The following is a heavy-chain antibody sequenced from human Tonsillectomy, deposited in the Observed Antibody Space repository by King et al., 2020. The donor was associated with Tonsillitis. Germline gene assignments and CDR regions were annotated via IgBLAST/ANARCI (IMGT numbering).Heavy chain of an antibody. Sequence: QLVQSGGGLVKPGGSLRLSCAASGFTFSDYYMSWIRQAPGKGLEWISYISSSRSYTNYADSVKGRFTISRDNTKNSLYLQMNSLRAEDTAVYYCARSRHHYDGSGSDSDWYFDLWGRGTLAT. J-gene: IGHJ2*01. CDR1: GFTFSDYY. CDR2: ISSSRSYT. CDR3: ARSRHHYDGSGSDSDWYFDL. D-gene: IGHD3-22*01. V-gene: IGHV3-11*06.